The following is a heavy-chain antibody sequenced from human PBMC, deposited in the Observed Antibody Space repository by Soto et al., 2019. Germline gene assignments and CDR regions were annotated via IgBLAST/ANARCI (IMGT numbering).Heavy chain of an antibody. V-gene: IGHV3-30*03. Sequence: GGSLRLSCAASGFTFSSYSMNWVRQAPGKGLEWVAVISNDGSNQYYADSVKGRFTISRDNSKNTLYLQMNSLRAEDTAVYYCARGFSIDWYTYYFDYWAQGPLVTVSS. J-gene: IGHJ4*02. CDR2: ISNDGSNQ. CDR1: GFTFSSYS. D-gene: IGHD3-3*02. CDR3: ARGFSIDWYTYYFDY.